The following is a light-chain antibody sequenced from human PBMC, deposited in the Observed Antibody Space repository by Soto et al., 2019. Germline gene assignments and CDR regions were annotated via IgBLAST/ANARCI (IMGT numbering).Light chain of an antibody. J-gene: IGLJ1*01. CDR3: SSYTGSSTLV. CDR1: SSDFGDYDY. Sequence: QSVLTQPASVSGSPGQSITISCTGTSSDFGDYDYVSWYLQHPGKAPKLMIYEVSNRPSGVSNRFSGSKSGNTASLTISGLQAEDEADYYCSSYTGSSTLVFGTGTQLTVL. V-gene: IGLV2-14*01. CDR2: EVS.